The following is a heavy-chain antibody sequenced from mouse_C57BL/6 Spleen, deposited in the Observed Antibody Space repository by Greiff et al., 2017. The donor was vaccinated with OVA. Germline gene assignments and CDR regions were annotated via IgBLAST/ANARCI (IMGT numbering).Heavy chain of an antibody. CDR2: IYPGDGDT. Sequence: VQLQQSGAELVKPGASVKISCKASGYAFSSYWMNWVKQRPGKGLEWIGQIYPGDGDTNYNGKFKGKATLTADKSSSTAYMQLSSLTSEDSAVYFCARTRAYYGREDYAMDYWGQGTSVTVSS. D-gene: IGHD1-1*01. V-gene: IGHV1-80*01. CDR3: ARTRAYYGREDYAMDY. J-gene: IGHJ4*01. CDR1: GYAFSSYW.